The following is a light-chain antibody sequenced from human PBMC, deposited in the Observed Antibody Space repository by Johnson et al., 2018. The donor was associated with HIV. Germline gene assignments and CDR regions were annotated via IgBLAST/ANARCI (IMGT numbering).Light chain of an antibody. CDR2: DNN. Sequence: QSVLTQPPSVSAAPGQKVTISCSVSSSNIGNNYVSWYQQLPGTAPKLLIYDNNKRPSGIPDRFSGSKSGTSGTLGITGLQTGDEADYYCGTWDSSLSAHYVFGTGTKVTVL. CDR1: SSNIGNNY. V-gene: IGLV1-51*01. CDR3: GTWDSSLSAHYV. J-gene: IGLJ1*01.